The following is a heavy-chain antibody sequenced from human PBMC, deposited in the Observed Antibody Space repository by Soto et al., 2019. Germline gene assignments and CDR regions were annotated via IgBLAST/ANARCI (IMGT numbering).Heavy chain of an antibody. CDR1: GYTFTDYW. D-gene: IGHD2-15*01. Sequence: GESLKISCKGSGYTFTDYWIGWVRQMPGKGLEWMGIIYPGDSDTRYSPSFQGQVTISADKSISTAYLQWSSLKASDTAMYYCARLRYCSGGSCHGYNWFDPWGQGTLVTVS. J-gene: IGHJ5*02. CDR3: ARLRYCSGGSCHGYNWFDP. V-gene: IGHV5-51*01. CDR2: IYPGDSDT.